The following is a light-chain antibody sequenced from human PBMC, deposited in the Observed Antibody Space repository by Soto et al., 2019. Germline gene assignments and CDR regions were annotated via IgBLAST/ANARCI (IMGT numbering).Light chain of an antibody. V-gene: IGLV3-21*04. CDR2: YDS. CDR3: QVWDSSSDHVV. CDR1: NVRSKS. Sequence: SYELTQPPSVSVAPGKTARITCGGNNVRSKSVNWYQQKPGQAPVLVIYYDSDRPSGIPERFSGSNSGNTATLTISRVEAVDEADYYCQVWDSSSDHVVFGGGTKLTVL. J-gene: IGLJ2*01.